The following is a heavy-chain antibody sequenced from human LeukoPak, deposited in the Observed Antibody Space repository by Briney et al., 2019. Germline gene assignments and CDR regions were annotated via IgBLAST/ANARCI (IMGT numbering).Heavy chain of an antibody. CDR3: AKNHYDFWSGYYLDY. Sequence: PGGSLRLSCAASGFTFSSYGMHWVRQAPGKGLEWVAVISYDGSNKYYADSVKGRFTISRDNPKNTLYLQMNSLRAEDTAVYYCAKNHYDFWSGYYLDYWGQGTLVTVSS. V-gene: IGHV3-30*18. D-gene: IGHD3-3*01. CDR1: GFTFSSYG. CDR2: ISYDGSNK. J-gene: IGHJ4*02.